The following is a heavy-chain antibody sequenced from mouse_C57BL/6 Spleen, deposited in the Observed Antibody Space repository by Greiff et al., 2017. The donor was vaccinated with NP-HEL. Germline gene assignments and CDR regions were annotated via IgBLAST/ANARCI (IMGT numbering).Heavy chain of an antibody. D-gene: IGHD3-1*01. CDR3: ARFGGYAHWYFDV. CDR2: IDPSDSYT. CDR1: GYTFTSYW. V-gene: IGHV1-69*01. Sequence: VQLQQPGAELVMPGASVKLSCKASGYTFTSYWMHWVKQRPGQGLEWIGEIDPSDSYTNYNQKFKGKSTLTVDKSSSTAYMQLSSLTSEDSAVYYCARFGGYAHWYFDVWGTGTTVTVSS. J-gene: IGHJ1*03.